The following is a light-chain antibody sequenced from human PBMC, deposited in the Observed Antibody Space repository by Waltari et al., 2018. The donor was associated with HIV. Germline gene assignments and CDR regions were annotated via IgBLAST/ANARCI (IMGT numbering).Light chain of an antibody. CDR1: RRKVGRDDL. J-gene: IGLJ1*01. V-gene: IGLV2-23*02. CDR3: CSCPRSGIRYV. Sequence: QSALTQPASVSGSPGQSITISCTGTRRKVGRDDLVSWYQQHPGEAPNTIIYDVTKRPSGVSNRFSGSKSGNTASLTISGLQAEDEADYYCCSCPRSGIRYVFGTGTKVTVL. CDR2: DVT.